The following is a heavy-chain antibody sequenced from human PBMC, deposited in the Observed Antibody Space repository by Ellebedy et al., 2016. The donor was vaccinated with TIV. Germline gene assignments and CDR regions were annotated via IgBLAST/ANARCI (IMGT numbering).Heavy chain of an antibody. V-gene: IGHV3-23*01. CDR3: AKDYYDSSGYYYDYFDY. CDR1: GFTFSSYA. Sequence: GGSLRLSCAASGFTFSSYAMSWVRQAPGKGLEWVSAISGSGGSTYYADSVKGRFTISRDNSKNTLYLQMNSLRAEDTAVYYCAKDYYDSSGYYYDYFDYWGQGVLVTVSS. J-gene: IGHJ4*02. CDR2: ISGSGGST. D-gene: IGHD3-22*01.